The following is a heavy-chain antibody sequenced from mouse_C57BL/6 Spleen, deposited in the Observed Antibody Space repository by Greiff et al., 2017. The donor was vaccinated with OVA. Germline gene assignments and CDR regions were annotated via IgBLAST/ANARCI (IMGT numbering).Heavy chain of an antibody. Sequence: EVHLVESGGGLVQPGGSLKLSCAASGFTFSDYYMYWVRQTPEKRLEWVAYISNGGGSTYYPDTVKGRFTISRDNAKNTLYLQMSRLKSEDTAMYYCARHRPHYAMDYWGQGTSVTVSS. CDR1: GFTFSDYY. J-gene: IGHJ4*01. CDR2: ISNGGGST. V-gene: IGHV5-12*01. CDR3: ARHRPHYAMDY.